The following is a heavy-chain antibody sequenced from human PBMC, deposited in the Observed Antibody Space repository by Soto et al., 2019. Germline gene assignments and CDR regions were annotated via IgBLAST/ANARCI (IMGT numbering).Heavy chain of an antibody. CDR1: GFTFSTFW. J-gene: IGHJ4*02. V-gene: IGHV3-7*01. CDR3: SRSLDS. CDR2: IKPDGNEK. Sequence: GSLRLSCAASGFTFSTFWLDWARQVPGKGLEWVANIKPDGNEKHYVGSVQGRFIISRDNAKNSLYLHMSSLTAEDSALYYCSRSLDSWGQGTRVTVS.